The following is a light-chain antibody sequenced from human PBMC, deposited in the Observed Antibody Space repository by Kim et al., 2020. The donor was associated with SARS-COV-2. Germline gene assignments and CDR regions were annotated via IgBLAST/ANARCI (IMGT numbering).Light chain of an antibody. CDR1: GGDVGSYNL. CDR3: CSYAGSSTSVV. Sequence: SITSSCTGTGGDVGSYNLVSWYQQHPGKAPKLMIYEVSKRPSGVSNRFSGSKSGNTASLTISGLQAEDEADYYCCSYAGSSTSVVFGGGTQLTVL. CDR2: EVS. V-gene: IGLV2-23*02. J-gene: IGLJ2*01.